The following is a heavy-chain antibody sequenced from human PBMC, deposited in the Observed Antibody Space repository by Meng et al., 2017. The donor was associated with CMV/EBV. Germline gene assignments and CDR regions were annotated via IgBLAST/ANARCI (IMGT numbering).Heavy chain of an antibody. CDR3: ARDGVDGIDY. J-gene: IGHJ4*02. CDR2: IIPIFGTA. V-gene: IGHV1-69*05. CDR1: GGTFSSYA. Sequence: SVQVSCKASGGTFSSYAISWVRQAPGQGLEGMGGIIPIFGTANYAQKFQGRVMSTTDESTSTAYMELSSLRAEDTAVYYCARDGVDGIDYWGQGTLVTVSS. D-gene: IGHD6-19*01.